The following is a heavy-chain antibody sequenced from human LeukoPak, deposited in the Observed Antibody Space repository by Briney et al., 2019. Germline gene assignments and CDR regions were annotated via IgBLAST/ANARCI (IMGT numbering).Heavy chain of an antibody. J-gene: IGHJ4*02. CDR2: IKQDGSEK. CDR1: GFTFSSYA. Sequence: GSLRLSCAASGFTFSSYAMSWVRQAPGKGLEWVANIKQDGSEKYYVDSVKGRFTISRDNAKNSLYLQMNSLRAEDTAVYYCARARVVTKWIDYWGQGTLVTVSS. V-gene: IGHV3-7*03. D-gene: IGHD2-21*02. CDR3: ARARVVTKWIDY.